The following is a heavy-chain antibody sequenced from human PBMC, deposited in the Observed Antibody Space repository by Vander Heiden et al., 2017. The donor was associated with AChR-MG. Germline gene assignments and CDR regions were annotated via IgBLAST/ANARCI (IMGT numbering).Heavy chain of an antibody. Sequence: QVQLVQSGAEVKKPGSSVKVSCKASGGTFSSYAISWVRQAPGQGLEWMGGIIPIVGTANYAQKFQGRVTITADKSTSTAYMELSSLRSEDTAVYYCALHSRISGRIVPRATERDYWGQGTLVTVSS. CDR3: ALHSRISGRIVPRATERDY. D-gene: IGHD1-26*01. CDR1: GGTFSSYA. J-gene: IGHJ4*02. V-gene: IGHV1-69*06. CDR2: IIPIVGTA.